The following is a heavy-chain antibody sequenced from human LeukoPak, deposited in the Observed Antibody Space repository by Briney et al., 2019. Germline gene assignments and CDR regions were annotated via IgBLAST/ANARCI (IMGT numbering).Heavy chain of an antibody. Sequence: GGSLRLSCAASGFTFSSYSMNWVRQAPGKGLEWVSSISSSSSYIYYADSVKGRFTISRDNAKNSLYQQMNSLRAEDTAVYYCAAQPPFWSGYPNLWGQGTLVTVSS. V-gene: IGHV3-21*01. CDR3: AAQPPFWSGYPNL. CDR1: GFTFSSYS. J-gene: IGHJ4*02. D-gene: IGHD3-3*01. CDR2: ISSSSSYI.